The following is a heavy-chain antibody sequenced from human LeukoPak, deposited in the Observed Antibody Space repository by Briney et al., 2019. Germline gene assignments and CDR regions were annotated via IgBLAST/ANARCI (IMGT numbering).Heavy chain of an antibody. CDR3: ARDEIDMVVPDY. D-gene: IGHD2-2*01. CDR1: GGSISSGDYY. J-gene: IGHJ4*02. CDR2: IYYSGST. Sequence: SETLSLTCTVSGGSISSGDYYWSWIRQPPGKGLEWIGYIYYSGSTYYNPSLKSRVTISVDTSKNQFSLKLSSVTAADTAVYYCARDEIDMVVPDYWGQGTLVTVSS. V-gene: IGHV4-30-4*08.